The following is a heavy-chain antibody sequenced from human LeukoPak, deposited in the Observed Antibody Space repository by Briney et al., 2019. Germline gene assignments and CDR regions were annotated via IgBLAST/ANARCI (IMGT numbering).Heavy chain of an antibody. CDR1: GFTFSSYG. CDR2: IRYDGSNK. J-gene: IGHJ4*02. Sequence: PGGSLRFSCAASGFTFSSYGMHWVRQAPGKGLEWVAFIRYDGSNKYYADSVKGRFTISRDNSKNTLYLQMNSLRTEDTAVYYCAKAAGVKTFGEVIVSTHRPNIDYWGQGTLVIVSS. CDR3: AKAAGVKTFGEVIVSTHRPNIDY. D-gene: IGHD3-16*02. V-gene: IGHV3-30*02.